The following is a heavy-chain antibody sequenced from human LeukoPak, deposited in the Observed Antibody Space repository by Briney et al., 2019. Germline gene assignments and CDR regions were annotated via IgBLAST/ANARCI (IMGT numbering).Heavy chain of an antibody. Sequence: SETLSLTCTVSGGSISSYYWNWIRQPAGKGLEWIGRIYTSGSTNYNPSLKSRVTMSVDTSKNQFSLKLSSVTAADTAVYYCARFSPRAMGNYLDFWGQGTLVTVSS. CDR1: GGSISSYY. CDR2: IYTSGST. V-gene: IGHV4-4*07. J-gene: IGHJ4*02. CDR3: ARFSPRAMGNYLDF. D-gene: IGHD7-27*01.